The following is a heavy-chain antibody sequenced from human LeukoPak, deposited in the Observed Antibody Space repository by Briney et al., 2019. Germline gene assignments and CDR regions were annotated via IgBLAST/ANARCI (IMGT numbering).Heavy chain of an antibody. CDR1: GGSMSSYY. CDR3: ARGDYYDSSGYYGPAEYFQH. CDR2: IYYSGST. V-gene: IGHV4-59*12. Sequence: PSETLSLTCTVSGGSMSSYYWSWIRQPPGKGLEWIGYIYYSGSTKYNPSLKSRVTISVDTSKNQFSLKLSSVTAADTAVYYCARGDYYDSSGYYGPAEYFQHWGQGTLVTVSS. J-gene: IGHJ1*01. D-gene: IGHD3-22*01.